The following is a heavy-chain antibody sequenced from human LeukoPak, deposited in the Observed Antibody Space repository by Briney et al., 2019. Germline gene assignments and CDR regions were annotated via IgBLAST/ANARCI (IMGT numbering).Heavy chain of an antibody. J-gene: IGHJ4*02. CDR2: ITSRSSYI. Sequence: PRGCLRLSCAPSRFTLSTYRMNWVRQAPGKLLEWVSYITSRSSYIYYADSLKGRFTISRDNAENSLYLQMNSLRAEDTAVYYCARAAAGTLDLLDYWGQGNLVTVSS. CDR1: RFTLSTYR. D-gene: IGHD6-13*01. V-gene: IGHV3-21*01. CDR3: ARAAAGTLDLLDY.